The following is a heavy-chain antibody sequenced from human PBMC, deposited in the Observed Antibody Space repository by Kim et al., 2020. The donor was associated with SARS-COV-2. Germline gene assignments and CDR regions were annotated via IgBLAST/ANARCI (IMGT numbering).Heavy chain of an antibody. CDR2: ISYDGSNK. Sequence: GGSLRLSCAASGFTFSSYGMHWVRQAPGKGLEWVAVISYDGSNKYYADSVKGRFTISRDNSKNTLYLQRNSLRAEDTAVYYCAKDHPPPALVLYYGMDVWGQGTTVTVSS. V-gene: IGHV3-30*18. J-gene: IGHJ6*02. CDR3: AKDHPPPALVLYYGMDV. CDR1: GFTFSSYG. D-gene: IGHD6-13*01.